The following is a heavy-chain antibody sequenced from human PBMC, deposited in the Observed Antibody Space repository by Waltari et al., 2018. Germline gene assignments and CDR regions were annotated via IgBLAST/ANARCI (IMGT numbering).Heavy chain of an antibody. Sequence: EVQLVESGGGLVQPGGSLRLSCAASGFTLSTYWMHWVRQAPGKGLVWVSRINSDGSSTSYADSVKGRFTISRDNAKNTLYLQMNSLRAEDTAVYYCAREEAAAGTDYWGQGTLVTVSS. CDR1: GFTLSTYW. J-gene: IGHJ4*02. D-gene: IGHD6-13*01. CDR2: INSDGSST. CDR3: AREEAAAGTDY. V-gene: IGHV3-74*01.